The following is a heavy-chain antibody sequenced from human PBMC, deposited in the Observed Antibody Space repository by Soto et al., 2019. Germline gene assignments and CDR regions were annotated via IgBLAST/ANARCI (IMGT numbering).Heavy chain of an antibody. CDR1: GFTFSSYW. Sequence: GGSLRLSCAASGFTFSSYWMSWVRQAPGKGLEWVANIKQNGSEKYYGDSVKGRFTISRDNAKNPLYLQMNSLRAEDTAVYYCAKEFEQQLVLFMDYWGQGTLVTVSS. J-gene: IGHJ4*02. CDR3: AKEFEQQLVLFMDY. D-gene: IGHD6-13*01. V-gene: IGHV3-7*01. CDR2: IKQNGSEK.